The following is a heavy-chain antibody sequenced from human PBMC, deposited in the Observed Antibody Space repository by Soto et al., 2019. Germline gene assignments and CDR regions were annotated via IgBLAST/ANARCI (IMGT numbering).Heavy chain of an antibody. Sequence: VQLVESGGGVVQPGRSLRLYCAASGFTFSDYAMHWVRQAPGKGLEWVAVVSHDGRNTHYADSVKGRFTISRDSSKNTVSLEMTSLRAEDTAGYYCAKGGRQWLVTSDFNYWGQGAQVTVSS. J-gene: IGHJ4*02. D-gene: IGHD6-19*01. CDR2: VSHDGRNT. V-gene: IGHV3-30*18. CDR3: AKGGRQWLVTSDFNY. CDR1: GFTFSDYA.